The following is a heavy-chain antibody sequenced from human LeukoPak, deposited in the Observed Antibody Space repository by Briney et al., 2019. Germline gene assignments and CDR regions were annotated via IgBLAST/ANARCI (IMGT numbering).Heavy chain of an antibody. V-gene: IGHV3-23*01. J-gene: IGHJ4*02. Sequence: GGSLRLSCAASGFTFTSYSMNWVRQAPGKGLEWVSTISGGGGSTYYADSVKGRFTISRDNSKNTLYLQVNSLRAEDTAIYYCARGRYLDWLPYFFDYWGQGTLVTVSS. D-gene: IGHD3-9*01. CDR2: ISGGGGST. CDR1: GFTFTSYS. CDR3: ARGRYLDWLPYFFDY.